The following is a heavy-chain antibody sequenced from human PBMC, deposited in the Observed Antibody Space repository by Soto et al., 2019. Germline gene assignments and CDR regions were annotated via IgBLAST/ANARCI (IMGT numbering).Heavy chain of an antibody. CDR1: GFSFSNYW. CDR2: IYRDGSGA. CDR3: ATLNSFGSDY. V-gene: IGHV3-74*03. J-gene: IGHJ4*02. Sequence: EVQLVESGGGLVQPGGSLRLSCAASGFSFSNYWMHWVRQAPGKGLVWVSRIYRDGSGAMYADSVEGGFTISRDNAKSTLYLKLNSRRAEDAAVYYYATLNSFGSDYWGRGTLVTVSS. D-gene: IGHD5-18*01.